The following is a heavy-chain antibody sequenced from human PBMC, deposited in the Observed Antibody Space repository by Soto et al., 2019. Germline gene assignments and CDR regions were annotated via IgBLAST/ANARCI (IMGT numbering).Heavy chain of an antibody. CDR1: GYTFTDYY. CDR3: ARVPRGIYYGMDV. V-gene: IGHV1-2*04. J-gene: IGHJ6*02. Sequence: QVQLVQSGAEVKKPGASVKVACKASGYTFTDYYMHWGRQAPGQRLEWMGWINPNSGTTNYAQKFQGWVTMTRDTSITTVYMEVSRLRSDDTAVYYCARVPRGIYYGMDVWGHGTTVTVSS. D-gene: IGHD3-16*01. CDR2: INPNSGTT.